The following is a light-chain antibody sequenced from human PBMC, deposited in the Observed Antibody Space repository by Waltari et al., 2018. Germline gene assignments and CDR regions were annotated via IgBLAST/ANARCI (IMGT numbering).Light chain of an antibody. CDR2: GHD. CDR1: SSNIGTYG. V-gene: IGLV1-44*01. Sequence: QSVLTQPPSASWTPGQRVTIPCSGGSSNIGTYGVNWYQQLPGTAPKLLISGHDQRPSGVPDRFSASKSGTSASLAISGLQFEDEAEYYCATWDNSLDAVVFGGGTKLTVL. CDR3: ATWDNSLDAVV. J-gene: IGLJ2*01.